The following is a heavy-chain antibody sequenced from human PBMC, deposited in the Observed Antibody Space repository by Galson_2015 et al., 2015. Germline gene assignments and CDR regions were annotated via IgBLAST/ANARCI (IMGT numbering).Heavy chain of an antibody. J-gene: IGHJ6*02. Sequence: SVKVSCKASGYTFTSYAMHWVRQAPGQRLEWMGWINAGNGNTKYSQKFQGRVTITRDTSASTAYMELSSLRSEDTAVYYCARASAYCSSTSCRNYYYYGMDVWGQGTTVTVSS. CDR1: GYTFTSYA. CDR3: ARASAYCSSTSCRNYYYYGMDV. CDR2: INAGNGNT. V-gene: IGHV1-3*01. D-gene: IGHD2-2*01.